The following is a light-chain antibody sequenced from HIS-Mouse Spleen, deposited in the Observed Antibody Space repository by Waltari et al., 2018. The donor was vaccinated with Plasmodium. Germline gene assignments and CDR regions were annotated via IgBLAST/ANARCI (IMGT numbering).Light chain of an antibody. CDR1: CSDVGVYKS. CDR2: EVS. J-gene: IGLJ3*02. Sequence: QSALTQPASVPGSPGPSLTIPFTGPCSDVGVYKSFYWFQQHPGKAPKLMIYEVSNRPSGVSNRFSGSKSGNTASLTISGLQAEDEADYYCSSYTSSSTWVFGGGTKLTVL. CDR3: SSYTSSSTWV. V-gene: IGLV2-14*01.